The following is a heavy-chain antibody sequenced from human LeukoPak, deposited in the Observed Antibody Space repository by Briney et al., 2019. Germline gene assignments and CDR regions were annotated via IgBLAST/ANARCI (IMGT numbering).Heavy chain of an antibody. V-gene: IGHV4-30-4*01. D-gene: IGHD2-15*01. J-gene: IGHJ5*02. Sequence: PSETLSLTCTVSGGSISSGDYYWSWIRQPPGKGLEWIGYIYYSGSTYYNPSLKSRVTISVDTSKNQFSLKLSSVTAADTAVYYCAREVVDRDWFDPWGQGTLVTVSS. CDR1: GGSISSGDYY. CDR3: AREVVDRDWFDP. CDR2: IYYSGST.